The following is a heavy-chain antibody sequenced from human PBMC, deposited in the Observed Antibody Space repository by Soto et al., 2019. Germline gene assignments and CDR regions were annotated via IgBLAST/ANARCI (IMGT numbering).Heavy chain of an antibody. V-gene: IGHV1-18*01. CDR3: ARDTPPAGSSGWSSYYYGMDV. Sequence: GASVKVSCKASGYTFTSYGISWVRQAPGQGLEWMGLISAYSGNTNYAQKLQGRVTMTRDTSTSTVYMELSSLRSEDTAVYYCARDTPPAGSSGWSSYYYGMDVWGQGTTVTVSS. CDR2: ISAYSGNT. J-gene: IGHJ6*02. D-gene: IGHD6-19*01. CDR1: GYTFTSYG.